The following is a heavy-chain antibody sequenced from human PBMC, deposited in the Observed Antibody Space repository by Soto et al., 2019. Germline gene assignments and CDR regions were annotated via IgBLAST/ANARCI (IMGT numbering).Heavy chain of an antibody. CDR1: GFTFSNYN. J-gene: IGHJ4*02. D-gene: IGHD5-12*01. V-gene: IGHV3-48*01. CDR2: ISSSGSAI. Sequence: EVQLVESGGGLVQSGGSLRLSCAASGFTFSNYNMKWVRQAPGQGLEWVSYISSSGSAIYYADSVKGRFSISRDNADRSLYQKRNSLKAQDTTVYYGARNERSGYVVGWGPIFGYRGQGTLVTVSS. CDR3: ARNERSGYVVGWGPIFGY.